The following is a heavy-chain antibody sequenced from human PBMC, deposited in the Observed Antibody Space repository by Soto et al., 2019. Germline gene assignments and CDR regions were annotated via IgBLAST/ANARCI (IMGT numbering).Heavy chain of an antibody. CDR3: ASRLGYSSSWYYGMDV. CDR1: GGTFSSYA. D-gene: IGHD6-13*01. Sequence: QVQLVQSGAEVKKPGSWVKVCCKASGGTFSSYAISWVRQAPGQGLEWMGGIIPIFGTANYAQKFQGRVTITADKSTSTAYMELSSLRSEDTAVYYCASRLGYSSSWYYGMDVWGQWTTVTVSS. CDR2: IIPIFGTA. V-gene: IGHV1-69*06. J-gene: IGHJ6*02.